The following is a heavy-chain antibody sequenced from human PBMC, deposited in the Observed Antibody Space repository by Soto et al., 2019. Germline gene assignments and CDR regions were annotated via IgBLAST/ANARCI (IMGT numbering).Heavy chain of an antibody. Sequence: TFSSYAMSWIRQAPGKGLEWLSYMSGSGGAIYYADSVKGRFTISRDNAKNSLYLQMDSLRAEDTAVYYCARDQRGGYSYGYAAYWGQGTLVTVSS. CDR3: ARDQRGGYSYGYAAY. CDR1: TFSSYA. D-gene: IGHD5-18*01. V-gene: IGHV3-11*01. J-gene: IGHJ4*02. CDR2: MSGSGGAI.